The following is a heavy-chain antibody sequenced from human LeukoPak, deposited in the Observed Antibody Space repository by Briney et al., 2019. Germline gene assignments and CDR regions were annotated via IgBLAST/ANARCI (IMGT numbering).Heavy chain of an antibody. J-gene: IGHJ4*02. CDR3: TTLSGFHFHV. CDR1: GFTFSNVW. CDR2: IKSKTDGGSK. V-gene: IGHV3-15*01. Sequence: GGSLRLSCGASGFTFSNVWMSWVRQAPGKGLEWVGRIKSKTDGGSKDYAAPVKGRFTISREDSKNTLYLQMNSLKSEDTAVYFYTTLSGFHFHVWGQGTLVTVSS. D-gene: IGHD5-12*01.